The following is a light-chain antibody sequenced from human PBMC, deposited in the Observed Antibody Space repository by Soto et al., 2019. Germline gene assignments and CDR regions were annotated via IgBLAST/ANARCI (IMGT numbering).Light chain of an antibody. CDR2: AAS. CDR3: HQYDNTPQT. J-gene: IGKJ2*01. CDR1: QSMKRRY. Sequence: IVLMQSPGTLSLSPGERATLFCRASQSMKRRYLAWYQQKPGQAPRVLIYAASNRATGIPDRFSGSGSGTGFSLTISRLEPEDFAVYYCHQYDNTPQTFGQGTKV. V-gene: IGKV3-20*01.